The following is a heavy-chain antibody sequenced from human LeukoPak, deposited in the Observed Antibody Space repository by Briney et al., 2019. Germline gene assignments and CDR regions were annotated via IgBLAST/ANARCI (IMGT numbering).Heavy chain of an antibody. CDR2: INPGGGST. V-gene: IGHV1-46*01. CDR1: GYTFTSYF. D-gene: IGHD4-17*01. J-gene: IGHJ6*02. CDR3: AREPPTVTTQNSYYCYGMDV. Sequence: ASVKVSCKASGYTFTSYFIHWVRQAPGQGLEWMGIINPGGGSTTYAQEFQGRVTVTRDTSRNTVYMELSSLRSEDTAIYYCAREPPTVTTQNSYYCYGMDVWGQGTTVTVSS.